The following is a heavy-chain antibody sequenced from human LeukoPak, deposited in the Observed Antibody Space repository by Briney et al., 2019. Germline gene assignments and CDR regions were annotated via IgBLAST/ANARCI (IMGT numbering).Heavy chain of an antibody. J-gene: IGHJ6*03. D-gene: IGHD6-6*01. V-gene: IGHV3-23*01. Sequence: GGSLRLSCAASGFTFSSYAMSWVRQAPGKGLEWVSSISGSGDRTDYADSAKGRFTVSRDYSKNTLYLQLNSLRAEDTATYHCAKDPQSSSHYYMDVWGKGTTVTVSS. CDR1: GFTFSSYA. CDR2: ISGSGDRT. CDR3: AKDPQSSSHYYMDV.